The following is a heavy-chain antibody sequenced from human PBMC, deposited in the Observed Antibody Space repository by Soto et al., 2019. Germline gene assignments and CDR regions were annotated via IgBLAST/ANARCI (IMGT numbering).Heavy chain of an antibody. V-gene: IGHV3-30-3*01. CDR3: ARDGSGTGRGWFDP. J-gene: IGHJ5*02. Sequence: GGSLRLSCAASGFTFSSYAMHWVRQAPGKGLEWVAVISYDGSNKYYADSVKGRFTISRDNSKNTLYLQMNSLRAEDTAVYYCARDGSGTGRGWFDPWGQGTLVTVSS. CDR2: ISYDGSNK. CDR1: GFTFSSYA. D-gene: IGHD1-1*01.